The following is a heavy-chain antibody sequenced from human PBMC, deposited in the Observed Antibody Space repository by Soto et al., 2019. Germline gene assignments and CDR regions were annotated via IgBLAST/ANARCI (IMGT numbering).Heavy chain of an antibody. Sequence: QVQLVQSGTEVRKPGASVRVSCKASGYTFTSYYIHWVRQAPGQGLEWMGVITPSDNTTTYAQKFQGRGTMTTDTSTSTVYMELTSLSSEDTAVYYCARARGWFDPWGQGTLITVSS. D-gene: IGHD3-10*01. V-gene: IGHV1-46*01. CDR3: ARARGWFDP. J-gene: IGHJ5*02. CDR2: ITPSDNTT. CDR1: GYTFTSYY.